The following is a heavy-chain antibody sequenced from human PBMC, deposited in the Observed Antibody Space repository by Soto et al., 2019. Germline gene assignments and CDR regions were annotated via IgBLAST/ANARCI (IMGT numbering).Heavy chain of an antibody. Sequence: QVQLQESGPGLAKPSQTLSLTCTVSGGSITSGGYYWGRIRQHPGKGLEWIGNIYHSGVTYYSPSLKSRLTISVDTSKNQFSLKLSSVTAADTAVYYCARDVGDYYFDSWGQGTLVTVSS. J-gene: IGHJ4*02. CDR1: GGSITSGGYY. V-gene: IGHV4-31*03. D-gene: IGHD2-21*02. CDR2: IYHSGVT. CDR3: ARDVGDYYFDS.